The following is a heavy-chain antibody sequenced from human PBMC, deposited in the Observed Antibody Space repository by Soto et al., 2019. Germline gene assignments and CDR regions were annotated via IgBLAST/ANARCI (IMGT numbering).Heavy chain of an antibody. Sequence: ASVKVSCKASGYTLTSYDINWVRQATGQGLEWMGWMNPNSGNTGYAQKFQGRVTMTRNTSISTAYMELSSLRSEDTAVYYCARGQRITIFGVVTTDAFDIWGQGTMVTVSS. V-gene: IGHV1-8*01. CDR3: ARGQRITIFGVVTTDAFDI. CDR2: MNPNSGNT. J-gene: IGHJ3*02. CDR1: GYTLTSYD. D-gene: IGHD3-3*01.